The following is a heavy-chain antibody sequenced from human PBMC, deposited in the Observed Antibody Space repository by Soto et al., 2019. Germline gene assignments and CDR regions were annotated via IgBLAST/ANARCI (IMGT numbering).Heavy chain of an antibody. J-gene: IGHJ1*01. Sequence: GASVKVSCKASGYTFTGYYMHWVRQAPGQGLEWMGWINPNSGGTNYAQKFQGRVTMTRDTSISTAYMELSRLRSDDTAVYYCARVTYYYDSSALSQARAEYFQHWSQGTLVTVSS. CDR1: GYTFTGYY. CDR3: ARVTYYYDSSALSQARAEYFQH. D-gene: IGHD3-22*01. CDR2: INPNSGGT. V-gene: IGHV1-2*02.